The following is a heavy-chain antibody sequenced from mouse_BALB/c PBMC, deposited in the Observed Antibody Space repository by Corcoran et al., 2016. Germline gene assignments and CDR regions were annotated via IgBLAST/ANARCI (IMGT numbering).Heavy chain of an antibody. J-gene: IGHJ2*01. D-gene: IGHD1-1*01. V-gene: IGHV8-5*01. CDR2: IWWNDDK. CDR1: GFSLSTSVMS. CDR3: ARIDITTVVDY. Sequence: QVTLIESGPGILQPSQTLSLTCSFSGFSLSTSVMSLGWIRPPSGKGLEWLAHIWWNDDKYYNPALKSRLTISKDTSNNQVFLKIASVVTADTAKYYCARIDITTVVDYWGQGTTLTVSS.